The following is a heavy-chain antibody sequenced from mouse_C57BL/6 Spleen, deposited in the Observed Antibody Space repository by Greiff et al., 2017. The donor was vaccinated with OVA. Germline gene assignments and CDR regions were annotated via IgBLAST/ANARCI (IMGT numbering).Heavy chain of an antibody. D-gene: IGHD2-4*01. CDR1: GYTFTSYW. CDR2: IYPGSGST. J-gene: IGHJ3*01. V-gene: IGHV1-55*01. CDR3: ARSKDDYDGFAY. Sequence: QVQLQQPGAELVKPGASVKMSCKASGYTFTSYWITWVKQRPGQGLEWIGDIYPGSGSTNYNEKFKSKATLTVDTSSSTAYMQLSSLTSEDSAVYYCARSKDDYDGFAYWGQGTLVTVSA.